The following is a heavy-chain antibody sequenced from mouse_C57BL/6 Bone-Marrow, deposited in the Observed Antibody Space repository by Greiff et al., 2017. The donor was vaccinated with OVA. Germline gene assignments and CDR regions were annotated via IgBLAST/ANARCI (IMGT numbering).Heavy chain of an antibody. Sequence: EVQRVESGPELVKPGASVKMSCKASGYTFTDYNMHWVKQSHGKSLEWIGYINPNNGGTSYNQKFKGKATLTVNKSSSTAYMELRSLTSEDAAVYYCARFGLWLRRISFYAMDYWGQGTSVTVSS. D-gene: IGHD2-2*01. V-gene: IGHV1-22*01. J-gene: IGHJ4*01. CDR3: ARFGLWLRRISFYAMDY. CDR1: GYTFTDYN. CDR2: INPNNGGT.